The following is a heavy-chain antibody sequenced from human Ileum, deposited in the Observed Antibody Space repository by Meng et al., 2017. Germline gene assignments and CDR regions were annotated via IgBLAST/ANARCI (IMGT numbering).Heavy chain of an antibody. V-gene: IGHV4-61*08. CDR1: GGSVSRAGYQ. D-gene: IGHD1-26*01. CDR2: AST. CDR3: ARDHMGSLDY. J-gene: IGHJ4*02. Sequence: VQLPEPGPGLVRPSETLSLICTVSGGSVSRAGYQWGWIRQPPGKGLEWIGYASTNYNPSLKSRVTISLDTSRNQFSLSLSSVTAADTAVYYCARDHMGSLDYWGQGILVTVSS.